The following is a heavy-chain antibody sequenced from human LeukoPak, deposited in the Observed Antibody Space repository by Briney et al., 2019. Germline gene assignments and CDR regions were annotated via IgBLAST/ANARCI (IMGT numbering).Heavy chain of an antibody. V-gene: IGHV1-18*01. CDR1: GYSFTIYG. D-gene: IGHD2-15*01. CDR2: ISAYNGNT. CDR3: ARVPSGGPFDY. J-gene: IGHJ4*02. Sequence: ASVKVSCKASGYSFTIYGISWVRQAPGQGLERMGWISAYNGNTNYAQRLQGRVTMTTDTSTSTAYMELRSLTSDDTAVYYCARVPSGGPFDYWGQGTLVTVSS.